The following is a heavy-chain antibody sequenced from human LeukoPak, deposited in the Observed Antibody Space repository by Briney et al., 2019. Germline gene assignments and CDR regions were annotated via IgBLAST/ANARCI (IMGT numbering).Heavy chain of an antibody. V-gene: IGHV4-34*01. CDR2: INHSGST. J-gene: IGHJ4*02. D-gene: IGHD3-22*01. CDR1: GGSFSGYY. CDR3: ARASGYYDSSGYHINYFDY. Sequence: KPSETLSLTCAVYGGSFSGYYWSWIRQPPGKGLEWIGEINHSGSTNYNPSLKSRVTISVDTSKNQFSLKLSSVTAADTAVYYCARASGYYDSSGYHINYFDYWGQGTLVTVSS.